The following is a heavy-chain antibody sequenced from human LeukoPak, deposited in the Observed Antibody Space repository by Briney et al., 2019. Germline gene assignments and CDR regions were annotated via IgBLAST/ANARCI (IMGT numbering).Heavy chain of an antibody. Sequence: GRSLRLSCAASGFTFSSYGMHWVRQAPGKGLEWVAVISYNGSNKYYADSVKGRFTISRDNSKNTLYLQMNSLRAEDTAVYYCAKAPYYYGSGASRYGMDVWGQGTTVTVSS. CDR1: GFTFSSYG. J-gene: IGHJ6*02. D-gene: IGHD3-10*01. CDR2: ISYNGSNK. CDR3: AKAPYYYGSGASRYGMDV. V-gene: IGHV3-30*18.